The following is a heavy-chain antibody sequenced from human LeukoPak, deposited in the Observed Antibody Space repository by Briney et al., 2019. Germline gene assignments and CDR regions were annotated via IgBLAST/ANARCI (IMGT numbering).Heavy chain of an antibody. CDR1: GFTFSTYG. CDR3: AKAPLAYRSSGSYACGMDV. D-gene: IGHD3-10*01. V-gene: IGHV3-30*18. J-gene: IGHJ6*02. Sequence: PGGSPRLSCEASGFTFSTYGMHWVRQAPGEGLEWMAVISSDGSNYYYADSVRGRFTISRDNSKNTLYLQMNSLRVEDTAVYYCAKAPLAYRSSGSYACGMDVWGQGTTVAVSS. CDR2: ISSDGSNY.